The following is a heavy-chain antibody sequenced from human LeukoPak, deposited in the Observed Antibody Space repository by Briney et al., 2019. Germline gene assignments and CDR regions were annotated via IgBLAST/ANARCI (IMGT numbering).Heavy chain of an antibody. J-gene: IGHJ3*02. CDR3: ARATSDFWSGYYGSDAFDI. V-gene: IGHV1-24*01. CDR1: GYTLTELS. D-gene: IGHD3-3*01. CDR2: FDPEDGET. Sequence: ASVKVSCKVSGYTLTELSMHWVRQAPGKGLEWMGGFDPEDGETIYAQKFQGRVTMTRDTSTSTAYMELSGLTSEDTAVYYCARATSDFWSGYYGSDAFDIWGQGTMVTVSS.